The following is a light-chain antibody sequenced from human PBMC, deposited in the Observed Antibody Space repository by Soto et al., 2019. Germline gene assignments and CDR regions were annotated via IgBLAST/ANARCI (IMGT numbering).Light chain of an antibody. J-gene: IGKJ1*01. Sequence: ENVLTQSPGTLSLSPGERATLSCRASQSVSSNYLAWYQQKPGQPPRLLIYGASTRATDIPARFTGSGSGTEFTLTISSLQSEDFAIYYCQQYNNWPPTWTFGQGTKVDNK. V-gene: IGKV3-15*01. CDR3: QQYNNWPPTWT. CDR2: GAS. CDR1: QSVSSN.